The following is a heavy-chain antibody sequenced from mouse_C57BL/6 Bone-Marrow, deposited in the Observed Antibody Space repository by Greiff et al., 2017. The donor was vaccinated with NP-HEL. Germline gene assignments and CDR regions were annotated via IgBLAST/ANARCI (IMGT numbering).Heavy chain of an antibody. Sequence: EVMLVESEGGLVQPGSSMKLSCTASGFTFSDYYMAWVRQVPEKGLEWVANINYDGSSTYYLDSLKSRFIISRDNAKNILYLQMSSLKSEDTATYYCARVMITRVYFDYWGQGTTLTVSS. CDR1: GFTFSDYY. CDR2: INYDGSST. J-gene: IGHJ2*01. D-gene: IGHD2-4*01. V-gene: IGHV5-16*01. CDR3: ARVMITRVYFDY.